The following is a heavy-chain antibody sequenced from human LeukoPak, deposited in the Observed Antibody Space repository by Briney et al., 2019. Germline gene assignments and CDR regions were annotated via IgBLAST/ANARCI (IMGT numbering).Heavy chain of an antibody. Sequence: PGGSLRLSCAASGFTLSSYGMHRVRQAPGKGLEWVAVIWYDGSNKYYADSVKGRFTISRDNSKNTLYLQMNSLRAEDTAVYYCARVGRGYERYYYYGMDVWGQGTTVTVSS. J-gene: IGHJ6*02. D-gene: IGHD5-12*01. CDR1: GFTLSSYG. V-gene: IGHV3-33*01. CDR2: IWYDGSNK. CDR3: ARVGRGYERYYYYGMDV.